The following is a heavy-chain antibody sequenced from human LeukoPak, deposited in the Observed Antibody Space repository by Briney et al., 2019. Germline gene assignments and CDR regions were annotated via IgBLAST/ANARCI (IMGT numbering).Heavy chain of an antibody. V-gene: IGHV3-30*04. D-gene: IGHD6-19*01. CDR1: GFTFSSYA. J-gene: IGHJ4*02. CDR3: ARDEAVAGSPRYFDY. Sequence: GRSLRLSCAASGFTFSSYAMHWVRQAPGKGLEWVAVISYDGSNKYYADSVKGRFTISRDNSKNTLYLQMNSLRAEDTAVYYCARDEAVAGSPRYFDYWGQGTLVTVSS. CDR2: ISYDGSNK.